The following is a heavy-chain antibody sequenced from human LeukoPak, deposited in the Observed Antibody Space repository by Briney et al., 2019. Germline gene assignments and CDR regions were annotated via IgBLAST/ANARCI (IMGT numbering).Heavy chain of an antibody. D-gene: IGHD2-2*02. CDR3: AREGGEYQLLYLVYYFDY. J-gene: IGHJ4*02. V-gene: IGHV3-23*01. Sequence: GGSLRLSCAASGFTFSDYAMNWVRQAPGKGLEWVSTISGSGGNTYYAGSVKGRFTISRDNSKNTLYLQMNSLRAEDTAVYYCAREGGEYQLLYLVYYFDYWGQGTLVTVSS. CDR1: GFTFSDYA. CDR2: ISGSGGNT.